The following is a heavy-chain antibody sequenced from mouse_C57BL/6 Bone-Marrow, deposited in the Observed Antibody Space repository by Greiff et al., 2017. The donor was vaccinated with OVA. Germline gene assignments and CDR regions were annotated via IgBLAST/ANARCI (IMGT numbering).Heavy chain of an antibody. Sequence: DVKLLESGGGLVQPKGSLKLSCAASGFTFNTYAMHWVRQAPGKGLEWVARIRSKSSNYATYYADSVKDRFTISRDDSQSMLYLQMNNLKTEDTAMYYGVSGSHYDYDGPYFDVWGTGTTVTVSS. CDR3: VSGSHYDYDGPYFDV. J-gene: IGHJ1*03. D-gene: IGHD2-4*01. V-gene: IGHV10-3*01. CDR1: GFTFNTYA. CDR2: IRSKSSNYAT.